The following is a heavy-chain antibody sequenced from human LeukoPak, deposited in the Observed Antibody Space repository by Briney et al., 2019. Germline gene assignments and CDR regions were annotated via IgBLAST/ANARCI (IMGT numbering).Heavy chain of an antibody. V-gene: IGHV3-7*04. Sequence: PGGSLRLSCEVSGFTFSTYCMSWVRQAPGKGLECVANINQDGSARYYMDSVKGRFTISRDNAKNSLFLQMNSLRVEGTAVYYCARVPYYDSPPPYWGQGSLVTVSS. J-gene: IGHJ4*02. CDR2: INQDGSAR. D-gene: IGHD3-3*01. CDR1: GFTFSTYC. CDR3: ARVPYYDSPPPY.